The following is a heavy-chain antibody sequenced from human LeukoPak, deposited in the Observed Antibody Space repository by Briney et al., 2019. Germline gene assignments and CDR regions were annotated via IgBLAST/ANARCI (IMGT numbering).Heavy chain of an antibody. J-gene: IGHJ3*02. CDR1: GGSFSGYY. Sequence: SETLSLTCAVYGGSFSGYYWSWIRQPPGKGLEWIGEINHSGSTNYNPSLKSRVTISVDTSKNQFSLKLSSVTAADTAVYYCCTSDDAFDIWGQGTMVTVSS. CDR3: CTSDDAFDI. V-gene: IGHV4-34*01. CDR2: INHSGST.